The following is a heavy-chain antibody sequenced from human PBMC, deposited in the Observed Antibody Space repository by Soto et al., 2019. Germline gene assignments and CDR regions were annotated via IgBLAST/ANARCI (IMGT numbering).Heavy chain of an antibody. CDR2: ISGSGGTT. CDR3: AKPPGTSSTRVYYYGLDV. V-gene: IGHV3-23*01. J-gene: IGHJ6*02. D-gene: IGHD3-10*01. Sequence: EVQLLESGGGLVQPGGSLRLSCAASGFTFSTYAMTWVRQAPGQGLEWVSAISGSGGTTYYADSVKGRFTISRDNSKNMLFLQMIALGAEYTAVYYCAKPPGTSSTRVYYYGLDVWGQGTTVTVSS. CDR1: GFTFSTYA.